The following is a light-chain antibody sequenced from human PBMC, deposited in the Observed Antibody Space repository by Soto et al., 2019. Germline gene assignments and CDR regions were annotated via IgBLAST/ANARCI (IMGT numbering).Light chain of an antibody. J-gene: IGLJ1*01. CDR3: SSYAGSNNYV. Sequence: QSLLTHSPSSSGSPGQSVTISCTGTSSDVGGYNYVSWYRQHPGKAPKLMIYEVSKRPSGVPDRFSGSKSGNTASLTVSGLQAEDEADYYCSSYAGSNNYVFGTGTKVTVL. CDR2: EVS. V-gene: IGLV2-8*01. CDR1: SSDVGGYNY.